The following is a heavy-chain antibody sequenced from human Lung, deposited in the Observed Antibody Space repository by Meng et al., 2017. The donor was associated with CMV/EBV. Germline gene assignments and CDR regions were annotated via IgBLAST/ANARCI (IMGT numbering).Heavy chain of an antibody. V-gene: IGHV1-8*01. J-gene: IGHJ4*02. CDR1: GYTFTNYN. D-gene: IGHD2-2*01. CDR2: MKPNDGKT. CDR3: ARGLRRPSSAIDFDY. Sequence: VLLVRSGPELKKPGASVKASDKASGYTFTNYNINWVRQATGQGLEWMGWMKPNDGKTGYGQKFQGRITMTRNIAISTAYIELSSLTSEDTAVYFCARGLRRPSSAIDFDYWGQGTLVTVSS.